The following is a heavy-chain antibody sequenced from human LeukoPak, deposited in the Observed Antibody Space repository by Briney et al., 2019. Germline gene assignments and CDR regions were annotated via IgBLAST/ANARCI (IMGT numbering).Heavy chain of an antibody. CDR1: GGTFSSYA. CDR2: IIPILGIA. D-gene: IGHD3-22*01. CDR3: ARGDYYENTGINFEDSYYGLDV. Sequence: GASVKVSCKASGGTFSSYAISWVRQAPGQGLEWMGRIIPILGIANYAQKFQGRVTITADTSTRTVFMEVSSLRSDDTAVYYCARGDYYENTGINFEDSYYGLDVWGQGTLVSVSS. V-gene: IGHV1-69*04. J-gene: IGHJ6*02.